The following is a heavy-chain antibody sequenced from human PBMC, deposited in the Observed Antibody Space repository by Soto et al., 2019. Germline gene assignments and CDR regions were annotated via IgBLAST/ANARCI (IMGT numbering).Heavy chain of an antibody. D-gene: IGHD6-13*01. CDR2: ISSSGSTI. CDR3: ARDKDSSSWRYFDY. CDR1: GFTFSSYE. V-gene: IGHV3-48*03. Sequence: EVQLVESGGGLVQPGGSLRLSCAASGFTFSSYEMNWVRQAPGEGLEWVAYISSSGSTIYYADSVKGRFTISRDNAKNSLYLQMNSLRAEDTAVYYCARDKDSSSWRYFDYWGQGTLVTVSS. J-gene: IGHJ4*02.